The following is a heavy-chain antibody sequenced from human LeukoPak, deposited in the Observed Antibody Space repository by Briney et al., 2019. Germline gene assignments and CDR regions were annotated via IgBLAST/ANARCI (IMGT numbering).Heavy chain of an antibody. Sequence: GGSLRLSCAASGFTFSSYSMNWVRQAPGKGLEWVSYISSLSGTINYADSVKGRFIISRDNAKNSMFLQMNSLRAEDTAVYYCARHWAARWYSYAQPGGDWFDPWGQGTLVTVSS. CDR1: GFTFSSYS. J-gene: IGHJ5*02. CDR3: ARHWAARWYSYAQPGGDWFDP. D-gene: IGHD5-18*01. V-gene: IGHV3-48*01. CDR2: ISSLSGTI.